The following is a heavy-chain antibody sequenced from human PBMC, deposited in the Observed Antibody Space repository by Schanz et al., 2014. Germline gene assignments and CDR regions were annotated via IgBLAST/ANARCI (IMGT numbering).Heavy chain of an antibody. J-gene: IGHJ6*03. Sequence: EVHLLESGGGLVPPGGSLRLSCAASGFTFSAYAMTWVRQIPGKGLEWVSAISASGGTTYYADSVKGRFTISRDNSKNTLYLQMKSLRAEDTAVYYCARVKYCTITRCYRTETEGIYYMDVWGKGTTVTVSS. V-gene: IGHV3-23*01. CDR1: GFTFSAYA. CDR3: ARVKYCTITRCYRTETEGIYYMDV. CDR2: ISASGGTT. D-gene: IGHD2-2*01.